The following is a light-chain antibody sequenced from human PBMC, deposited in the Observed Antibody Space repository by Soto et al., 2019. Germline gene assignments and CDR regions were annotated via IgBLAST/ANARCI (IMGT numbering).Light chain of an antibody. Sequence: DIVMTLSPATLSLSPGERATLSCRASPSVSSTLAWYQQRPGQAPSLLIYGASTRATGTPDKFSGSGSGTEFTLTISRLQSEDFAVYYCQQYISSPRTFGGGTKVDIK. CDR2: GAS. J-gene: IGKJ4*02. CDR1: PSVSST. V-gene: IGKV3-15*01. CDR3: QQYISSPRT.